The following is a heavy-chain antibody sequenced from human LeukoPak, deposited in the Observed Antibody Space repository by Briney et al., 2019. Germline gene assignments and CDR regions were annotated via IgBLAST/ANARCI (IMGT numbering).Heavy chain of an antibody. V-gene: IGHV4-39*01. J-gene: IGHJ6*03. D-gene: IGHD3/OR15-3a*01. CDR2: IYYSGST. CDR3: ARLPRGGRPPMISLYYYMDV. CDR1: GGSISSSTHY. Sequence: PSETLSLTCTVSGGSISSSTHYWAWIRQPPGKGLEWIGSIYYSGSTYYNPSLKRRVTISVDTSKNPFSLKLSSVTAADTAVYYCARLPRGGRPPMISLYYYMDVWGKGTTVIVSS.